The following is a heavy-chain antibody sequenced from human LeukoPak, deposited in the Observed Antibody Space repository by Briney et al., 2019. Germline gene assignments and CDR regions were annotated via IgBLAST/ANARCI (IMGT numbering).Heavy chain of an antibody. CDR3: ARGPKGIAALIYYFYYMDV. CDR1: GGTFSSYA. CDR2: IIPIFGTA. D-gene: IGHD6-13*01. Sequence: GSSVKVSCKASGGTFSSYAISWVRQAPGQGLEWVGGIIPIFGTANYAQKFQGRVTITTDESTSTAYMELSSLRSEDTAVYYCARGPKGIAALIYYFYYMDVWGKGTTVTVSS. V-gene: IGHV1-69*05. J-gene: IGHJ6*03.